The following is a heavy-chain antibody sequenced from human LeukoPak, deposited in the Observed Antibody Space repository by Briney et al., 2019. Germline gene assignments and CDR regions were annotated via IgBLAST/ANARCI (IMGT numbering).Heavy chain of an antibody. J-gene: IGHJ6*02. Sequence: SETLSLTCAVYGVSFSGYYWSWIRQPPGKGLEWIGEINHSGSTNYNPSLKSRVTISVDTSKNQFSLKLSSVTAADTAVYYCARGPRFLEWLLYSRVSSYYYYGMDVWGQGTTVTVSS. V-gene: IGHV4-34*01. D-gene: IGHD3-3*01. CDR2: INHSGST. CDR3: ARGPRFLEWLLYSRVSSYYYYGMDV. CDR1: GVSFSGYY.